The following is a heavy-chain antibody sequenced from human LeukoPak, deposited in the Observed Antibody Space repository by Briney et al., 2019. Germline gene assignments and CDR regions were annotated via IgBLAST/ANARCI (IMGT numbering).Heavy chain of an antibody. Sequence: PGGSLRLSCAASGLIVSGNYMSWVRKAPGKGLEWVSIIYSDGFTYYADSVKGRFTISRDSSKNTLYLQMDSLRAEDTAVYYCARNIHDYVLTHYYYYMDVWGKGPTVTVSS. D-gene: IGHD4-17*01. CDR3: ARNIHDYVLTHYYYYMDV. J-gene: IGHJ6*03. CDR1: GLIVSGNY. V-gene: IGHV3-53*01. CDR2: IYSDGFT.